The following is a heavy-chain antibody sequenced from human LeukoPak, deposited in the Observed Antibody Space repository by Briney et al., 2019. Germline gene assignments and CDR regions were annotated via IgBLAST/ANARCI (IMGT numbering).Heavy chain of an antibody. J-gene: IGHJ4*02. V-gene: IGHV1-69*04. CDR2: IIPILGIA. CDR3: ARAMVRGVITGLQPGY. CDR1: GGTFSSYA. D-gene: IGHD3-10*01. Sequence: GASVKVSCKASGGTFSSYAISWVRQAPGQGLEWMGRIIPILGIANYAQKFQGRVTITADKSTSTAYMELSSLRSEDTTVYYCARAMVRGVITGLQPGYWGQGTLVTVSS.